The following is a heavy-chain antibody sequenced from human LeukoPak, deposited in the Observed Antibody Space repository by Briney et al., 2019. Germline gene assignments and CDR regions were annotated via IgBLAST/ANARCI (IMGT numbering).Heavy chain of an antibody. Sequence: GGSLRLSCAASGFTFSSYEMNWVRQAPGKGLEWVSYISSSGSTIYYADSVKGRFTISRDNAKNSLYLQMNSLRAEDTAVYYCAREGGYDILTGYYYDLRYYYYYYGMDVWGQGTTVTVSS. V-gene: IGHV3-48*03. CDR2: ISSSGSTI. CDR3: AREGGYDILTGYYYDLRYYYYYYGMDV. J-gene: IGHJ6*02. CDR1: GFTFSSYE. D-gene: IGHD3-9*01.